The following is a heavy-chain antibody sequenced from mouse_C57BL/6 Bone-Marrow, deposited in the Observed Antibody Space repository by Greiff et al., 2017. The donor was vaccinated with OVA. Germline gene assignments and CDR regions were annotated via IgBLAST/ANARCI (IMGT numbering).Heavy chain of an antibody. CDR3: AFITTGFDY. CDR2: INPNNGGT. D-gene: IGHD1-1*01. J-gene: IGHJ2*01. CDR1: GYTFTDYY. Sequence: EVKLQQSGPELVKPGASVKISCKASGYTFTDYYMNWVKQSHGKSLEWIGDINPNNGGTSYNQKFKGKATLTVDKSSSTAYMELRSLTSEDSAVYYCAFITTGFDYWGQGTTLTVSS. V-gene: IGHV1-26*01.